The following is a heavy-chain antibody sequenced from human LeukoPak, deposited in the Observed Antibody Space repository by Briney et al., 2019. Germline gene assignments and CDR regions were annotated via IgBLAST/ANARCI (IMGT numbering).Heavy chain of an antibody. J-gene: IGHJ5*02. CDR2: INHSGST. CDR3: ARGPTYSSSSRAKTYRRVDP. Sequence: SETLSLTCAVYGGSFSGYYWSWIRQPPGKGLEWIGEINHSGSTNYNPSLKSRVTISVDTSKNQFSLKLSSVTAADTAVYYCARGPTYSSSSRAKTYRRVDPWGQGTLVTVSS. CDR1: GGSFSGYY. V-gene: IGHV4-34*01. D-gene: IGHD6-6*01.